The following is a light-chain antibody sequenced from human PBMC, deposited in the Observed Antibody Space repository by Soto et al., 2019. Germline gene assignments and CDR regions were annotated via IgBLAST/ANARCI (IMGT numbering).Light chain of an antibody. CDR2: DAS. J-gene: IGKJ4*01. V-gene: IGKV3-11*01. Sequence: ETVLTQSPATLSLSPGERATLSCRASQNVDIYVAWYQQRPGQAPRLLIYDASNRATGIPARFIGTGSGTDFTLTISSLEPEDFVIYYCQQRKNWPPLTFGGGTRVEIK. CDR3: QQRKNWPPLT. CDR1: QNVDIY.